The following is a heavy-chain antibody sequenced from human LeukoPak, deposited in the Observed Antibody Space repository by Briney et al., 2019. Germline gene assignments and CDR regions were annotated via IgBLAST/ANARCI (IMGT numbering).Heavy chain of an antibody. Sequence: SETLSLTCAVYGGSFSGYYWSWIRQPPGKGLEWIGEINHSGSTNYNPSLKSRVTISVDTSKNQFSLKLSSVTAADTAVYYCARGRDGYNSPYYMDVWGKGTTVTVSS. CDR1: GGSFSGYY. D-gene: IGHD5-24*01. CDR2: INHSGST. V-gene: IGHV4-34*01. J-gene: IGHJ6*03. CDR3: ARGRDGYNSPYYMDV.